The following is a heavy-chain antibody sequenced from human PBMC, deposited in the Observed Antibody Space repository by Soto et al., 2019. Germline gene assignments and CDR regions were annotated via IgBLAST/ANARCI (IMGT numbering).Heavy chain of an antibody. Sequence: GGSLRLSCAASGFTFSSFGMHWVRQAPGKGLEWVALISNDGSNKYYADSVKGRFTISRDNSKNTLYLQMDSLRAEDTAVYYCAKDRATSIETQFDYWGQGTLVTVSS. J-gene: IGHJ4*02. CDR2: ISNDGSNK. CDR3: AKDRATSIETQFDY. V-gene: IGHV3-30*18. CDR1: GFTFSSFG.